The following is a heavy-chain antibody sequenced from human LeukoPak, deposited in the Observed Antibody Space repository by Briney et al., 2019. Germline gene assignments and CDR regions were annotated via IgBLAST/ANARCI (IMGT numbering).Heavy chain of an antibody. Sequence: GRSLRLSCAASGFTFSSYAMHWVRQAPGKGLEWVAVISYDGSNKYYADSVKGRFTISRDNSKNTLYLQMNSLRAEDTALYYCASVYQYSSSWYYDGAFDIWGQGTMVTVSS. D-gene: IGHD6-13*01. CDR3: ASVYQYSSSWYYDGAFDI. CDR2: ISYDGSNK. V-gene: IGHV3-30*04. CDR1: GFTFSSYA. J-gene: IGHJ3*02.